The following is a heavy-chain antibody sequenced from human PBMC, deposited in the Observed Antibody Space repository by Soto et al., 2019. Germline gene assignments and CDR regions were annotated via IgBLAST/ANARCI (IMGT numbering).Heavy chain of an antibody. J-gene: IGHJ6*02. CDR2: IYPGDSDT. V-gene: IGHV5-51*01. CDR3: ARQNAARENYYYGMDV. Sequence: GDSLKISCKGSGYSFTSYWIGWVRQMPGKGLEWMGIIYPGDSDTRYSPSFQGQVTISADKSISTAYLQWSSLKASDTAMYYCARQNAARENYYYGMDVWGQGTKVTGS. CDR1: GYSFTSYW. D-gene: IGHD6-6*01.